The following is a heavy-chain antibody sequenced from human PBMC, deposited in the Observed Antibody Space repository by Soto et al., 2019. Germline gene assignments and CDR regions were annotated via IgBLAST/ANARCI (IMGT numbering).Heavy chain of an antibody. CDR2: IYYSGST. D-gene: IGHD4-17*01. CDR3: ARQAVSVSHTFDY. CDR1: GGSISSSSYY. Sequence: QLQLQESGPGLVKPSETLSLTCTVSGGSISSSSYYWGWIRQPPGKGLEWIGSIYYSGSTYYNPSLKSRVTISVDTSKNQFSLKLSSVTAAVTAVYYCARQAVSVSHTFDYWGQGTLVTVSS. V-gene: IGHV4-39*01. J-gene: IGHJ4*02.